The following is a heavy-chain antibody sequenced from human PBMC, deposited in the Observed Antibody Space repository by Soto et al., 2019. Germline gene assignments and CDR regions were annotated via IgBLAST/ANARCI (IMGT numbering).Heavy chain of an antibody. Sequence: QVQLVQSGAEVKKPGASVKVSCKASGYTFTSYGISWVRQAPGQGLEWMGWISAYNGNTNYAQKLQGSVTMTTDTSTSTAYMELRSLRSDDTAVYYCARSQDIVVVLAATGVPQRTNNWFDPWGQGTLVTVSS. CDR1: GYTFTSYG. D-gene: IGHD2-15*01. CDR3: ARSQDIVVVLAATGVPQRTNNWFDP. J-gene: IGHJ5*02. CDR2: ISAYNGNT. V-gene: IGHV1-18*04.